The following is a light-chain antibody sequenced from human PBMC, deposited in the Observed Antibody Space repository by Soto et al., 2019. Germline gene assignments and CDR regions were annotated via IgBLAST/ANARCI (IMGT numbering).Light chain of an antibody. Sequence: EVVLSNSXATLSLFPGDXXXXXXXVSQSVSSNLAWYQQKXGQAPRLLIYGASXRANGIPARFSGSGSGTEFTLNISSLQSEDFAVYYCQQYNNWPRTFGQGTKVDI. CDR1: QSVSSN. J-gene: IGKJ1*01. CDR3: QQYNNWPRT. V-gene: IGKV3-15*01. CDR2: GAS.